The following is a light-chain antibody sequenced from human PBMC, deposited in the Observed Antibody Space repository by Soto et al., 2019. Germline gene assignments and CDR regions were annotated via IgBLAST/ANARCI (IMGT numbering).Light chain of an antibody. CDR2: GAS. J-gene: IGKJ1*01. V-gene: IGKV3-15*01. Sequence: EVLMTQYPATLSVSPGERATLSCRASQRISSNLAWYQQRPGQAPRLLIYGASTRAPGIPARFSGSGSETEFTLTISSLQSEDFAVYYCQHYNNWPPWTFGQGTKVDIK. CDR1: QRISSN. CDR3: QHYNNWPPWT.